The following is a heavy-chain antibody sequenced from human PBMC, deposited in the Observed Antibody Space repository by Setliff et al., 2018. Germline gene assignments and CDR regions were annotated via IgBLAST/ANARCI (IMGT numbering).Heavy chain of an antibody. CDR3: ARLRKSTPHWYFDL. CDR1: GVSISSHY. Sequence: NPSETLSLTCTVSGVSISSHYWSWVRQPPGKGLECIGDIYYTGSTKYNPSLWSRLTMSIDTSKKQFSLRLTSVSAADTAVYYCARLRKSTPHWYFDLWGRGTLVTVSS. V-gene: IGHV4-59*11. CDR2: IYYTGST. J-gene: IGHJ2*01.